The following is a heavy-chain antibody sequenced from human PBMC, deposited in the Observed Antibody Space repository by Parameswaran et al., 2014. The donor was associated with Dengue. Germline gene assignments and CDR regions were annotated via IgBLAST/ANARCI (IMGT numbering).Heavy chain of an antibody. Sequence: WIRQPPGKGLEWIGSIYYSGSTYYNPSLKSRVTISVDTSKNQFSLKLSSVTAADTAVYYCARQYYFDWFDPWGQGTLVTVSS. V-gene: IGHV4-39*01. CDR2: IYYSGST. CDR3: ARQYYFDWFDP. J-gene: IGHJ5*02. D-gene: IGHD2/OR15-2a*01.